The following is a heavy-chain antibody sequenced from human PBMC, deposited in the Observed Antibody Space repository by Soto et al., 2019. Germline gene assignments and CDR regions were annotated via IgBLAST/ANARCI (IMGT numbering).Heavy chain of an antibody. J-gene: IGHJ2*01. D-gene: IGHD3-10*01. Sequence: QVQLVESGGGVVQPGRSLRLSCAASGFTFSNYAMQWVRQAPGKGLEWVAVVSSEGGTQFYADSMKGRFTISRDNSKNSLYLQMNSLTTEDAALYYCARETYYSGHLIGNLDLWGRGTLVIVSS. CDR1: GFTFSNYA. CDR2: VSSEGGTQ. CDR3: ARETYYSGHLIGNLDL. V-gene: IGHV3-30-3*01.